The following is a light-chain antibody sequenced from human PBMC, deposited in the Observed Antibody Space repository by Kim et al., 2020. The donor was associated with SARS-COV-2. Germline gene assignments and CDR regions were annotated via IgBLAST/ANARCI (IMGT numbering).Light chain of an antibody. CDR3: QAWDNSFNV. CDR1: KLGSNY. V-gene: IGLV3-1*01. J-gene: IGLJ1*01. Sequence: VSPGQTASVTCSGNKLGSNYVSWYQQSPGQSPVLVIYQDNKRPSGIPERFSGSNSGNTATLTISGAQTTDEADYYCQAWDNSFNVFGTGTKVTVL. CDR2: QDN.